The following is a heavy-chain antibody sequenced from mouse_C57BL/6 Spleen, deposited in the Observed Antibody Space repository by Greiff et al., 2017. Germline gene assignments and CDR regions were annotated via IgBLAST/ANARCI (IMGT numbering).Heavy chain of an antibody. CDR2: IYPRSGNT. CDR1: GYTFTSYG. V-gene: IGHV1-81*01. D-gene: IGHD3-2*02. J-gene: IGHJ4*01. Sequence: VKLVESGAELARPGASVKLSCKASGYTFTSYGISWVKQRTGQGLEWIGEIYPRSGNTYYNEKFKGKATLTADKSSSTAYMELRRLTSEDSAVYFCARRTAQATDYYAMDYWGQGTSVTVSS. CDR3: ARRTAQATDYYAMDY.